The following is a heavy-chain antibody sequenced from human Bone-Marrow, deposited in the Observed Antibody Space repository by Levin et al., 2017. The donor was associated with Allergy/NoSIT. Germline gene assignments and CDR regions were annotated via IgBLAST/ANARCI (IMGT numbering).Heavy chain of an antibody. CDR1: GFTFSSYG. CDR3: AKDEFGVLGIDY. Sequence: PGGSLRLSCAASGFTFSSYGMHWVRQAPGKGLEWVAVISYDGSNKYYADSVKGRFTISRDNSKNTLYLQMNSLRAEDTAVYYCAKDEFGVLGIDYWGQGTLVTVSS. D-gene: IGHD3-10*01. V-gene: IGHV3-30*18. CDR2: ISYDGSNK. J-gene: IGHJ4*02.